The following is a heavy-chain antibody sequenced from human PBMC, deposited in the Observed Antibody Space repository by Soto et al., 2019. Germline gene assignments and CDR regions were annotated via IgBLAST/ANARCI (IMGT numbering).Heavy chain of an antibody. D-gene: IGHD6-19*01. CDR1: GFSFSAYT. Sequence: EVQMVESGGGLVQPGGSLRLSCEVSGFSFSAYTMNWFRHTPGLGLEWLAFITQTSGDTYYADSVKGRFTISRDNGKSSLYLEMRDLRAEDTAVYYCARDLGWAFDYWGRGTLVTVSS. V-gene: IGHV3-48*01. CDR3: ARDLGWAFDY. CDR2: ITQTSGDT. J-gene: IGHJ4*02.